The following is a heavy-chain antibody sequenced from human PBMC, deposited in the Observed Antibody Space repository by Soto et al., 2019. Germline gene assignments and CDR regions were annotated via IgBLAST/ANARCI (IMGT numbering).Heavy chain of an antibody. Sequence: SETLSLTCTVSGGSISSYYWSWIRQPPGKGLEWIGYIYYSGSTNYNPSLKSRVTISVDTSKNQFSLKLSSVTAADTAVYYCARHGTYYYDSSGYPDYWGQGTLVTVSS. D-gene: IGHD3-22*01. CDR3: ARHGTYYYDSSGYPDY. CDR1: GGSISSYY. V-gene: IGHV4-59*08. J-gene: IGHJ4*02. CDR2: IYYSGST.